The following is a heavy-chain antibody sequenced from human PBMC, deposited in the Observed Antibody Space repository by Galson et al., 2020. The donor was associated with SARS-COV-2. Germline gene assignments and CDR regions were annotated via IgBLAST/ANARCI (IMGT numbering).Heavy chain of an antibody. CDR3: AKGGGSGWTRPIDY. Sequence: GGSLRLSCAASGFTFDDYAMHWVRQAPGKGLEWVSGISWNSGRIGYADSVKGRFTISRDNAKNSLYLQMNSLRAEDTALYYCAKGGGSGWTRPIDYWGQGTLVTVSS. J-gene: IGHJ4*02. V-gene: IGHV3-9*01. D-gene: IGHD6-19*01. CDR1: GFTFDDYA. CDR2: ISWNSGRI.